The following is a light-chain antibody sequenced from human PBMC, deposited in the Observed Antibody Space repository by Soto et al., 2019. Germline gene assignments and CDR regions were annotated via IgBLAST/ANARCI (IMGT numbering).Light chain of an antibody. J-gene: IGKJ5*01. CDR2: DAS. CDR3: QQYDNLFT. CDR1: QDISNY. V-gene: IGKV1-33*01. Sequence: DIQMTQSPSPLSASVGDRVTITCQASQDISNYLNWYQQKPGKAPKLLIYDASNLETGVPSRFSGSGSGTDFTFTISSLQPEDIATYYCQQYDNLFTFGQGTRL.